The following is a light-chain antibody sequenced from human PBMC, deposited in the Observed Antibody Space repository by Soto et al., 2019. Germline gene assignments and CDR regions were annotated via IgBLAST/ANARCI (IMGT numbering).Light chain of an antibody. V-gene: IGKV3-20*01. CDR3: QQYDSSVWT. CDR2: GVS. J-gene: IGKJ1*01. Sequence: EIVLTQSPGTLSLSPGERATLSCRASQSVSSTSLAWNQQKPGQAPRLLMYGVSSRATGIPDRFSGSGSGTDFTLTINRLEPEDFAVYFCQQYDSSVWTVGQGTKVDIK. CDR1: QSVSSTS.